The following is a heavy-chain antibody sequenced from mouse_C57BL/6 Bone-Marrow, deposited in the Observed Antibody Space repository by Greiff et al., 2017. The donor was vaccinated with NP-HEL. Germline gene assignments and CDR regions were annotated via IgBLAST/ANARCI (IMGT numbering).Heavy chain of an antibody. D-gene: IGHD4-1*01. J-gene: IGHJ3*01. V-gene: IGHV1-81*01. CDR3: VLLLGRFFAY. Sequence: QVQLKQSGAELARPGASVKLSCKASGYTFTSYGISWVKQRTGQGLEWIGEIYPRSGNTYYNEKFKGKATLTADKSSSTAYMELRSLTSEDSAVYFCVLLLGRFFAYWGQGTLVTVSA. CDR2: IYPRSGNT. CDR1: GYTFTSYG.